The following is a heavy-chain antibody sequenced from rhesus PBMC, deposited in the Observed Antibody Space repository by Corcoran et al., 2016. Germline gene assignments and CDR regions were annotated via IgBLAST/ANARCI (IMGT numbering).Heavy chain of an antibody. CDR3: ARGVVAAAGIFDY. D-gene: IGHD6-31*01. V-gene: IGHV2S2*01. Sequence: QVTLKESGPALVKPTQPLTLTCTFSGFSLSTSGMRVIWIRQPPGKALEWLERIDWDDDKYYSTSLKSRLTISKDTSKNQVVLTMTNMDPVDTATYYCARGVVAAAGIFDYWGQGVLVTVSS. CDR2: IDWDDDK. J-gene: IGHJ4*01. CDR1: GFSLSTSGMR.